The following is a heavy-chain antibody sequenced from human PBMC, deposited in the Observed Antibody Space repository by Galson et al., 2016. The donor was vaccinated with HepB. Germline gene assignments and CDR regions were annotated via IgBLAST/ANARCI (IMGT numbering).Heavy chain of an antibody. J-gene: IGHJ3*02. V-gene: IGHV3-23*01. CDR3: ARTARFGVVMASPYDAFDI. CDR2: ITGSLGST. D-gene: IGHD3-3*01. Sequence: SLRLSCAASGFTFTTYAMAWVRQAPGKGLQWVSIITGSLGSTHYADSVKGRFTISRDNAEKSLYLQMSSLRAEDTAVYYCARTARFGVVMASPYDAFDIWGRGTMVTVSS. CDR1: GFTFTTYA.